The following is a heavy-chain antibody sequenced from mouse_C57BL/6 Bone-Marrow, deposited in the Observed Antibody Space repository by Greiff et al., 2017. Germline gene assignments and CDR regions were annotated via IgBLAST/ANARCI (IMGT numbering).Heavy chain of an antibody. J-gene: IGHJ2*01. CDR1: GYSITSGYY. CDR3: ARGWLRRRGYYFDY. CDR2: ISYDGSN. Sequence: EVQLVESGPGLVKPSQSLSLTCSVTGYSITSGYYWNWIRQFPGNKLEWMGYISYDGSNNYNPSLKNRISITRDTSKNQFFLKLNSVTTEDTATYYCARGWLRRRGYYFDYWGQGTTLTGSS. V-gene: IGHV3-6*01. D-gene: IGHD2-2*01.